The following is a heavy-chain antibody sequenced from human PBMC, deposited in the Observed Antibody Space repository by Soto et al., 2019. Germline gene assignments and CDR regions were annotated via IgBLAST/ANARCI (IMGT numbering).Heavy chain of an antibody. CDR2: VSDSGGST. J-gene: IGHJ4*02. CDR3: AKDRGITIPDY. CDR1: GFSFSSYA. D-gene: IGHD3-3*01. V-gene: IGHV3-23*01. Sequence: GGSLRLSCAASGFSFSSYAMSWVRQAPGKGLEWVSAVSDSGGSTYYAEFVKGRFTISRDKSKNTLYLQMNSLRAEDTAVYYCAKDRGITIPDYWGQGTLVTVSS.